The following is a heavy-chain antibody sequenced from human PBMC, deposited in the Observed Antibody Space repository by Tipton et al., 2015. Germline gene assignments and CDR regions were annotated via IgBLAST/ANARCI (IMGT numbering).Heavy chain of an antibody. Sequence: TLSLTCAVYGGSLSGYYWSWIRQPPGKGLEWIGYISYSGSTHYNPSFKSRVTISADTSKNQFSLRLSSVTAADTAVYYCARSLFPETAGLENWFDPWGQGTLVTVSP. V-gene: IGHV4-59*08. CDR2: ISYSGST. CDR3: ARSLFPETAGLENWFDP. J-gene: IGHJ5*02. CDR1: GGSLSGYY. D-gene: IGHD6-13*01.